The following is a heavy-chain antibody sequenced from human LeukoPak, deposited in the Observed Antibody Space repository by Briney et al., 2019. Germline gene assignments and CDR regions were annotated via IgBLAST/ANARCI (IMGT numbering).Heavy chain of an antibody. D-gene: IGHD3-10*01. Sequence: ESLLLSYKGSGYSIISYWISWVRQMPGKGLEWMGRSDPSDSYTKYSPSFQGHVTISIDKSITTAYLQWSSLKASDTAMYYCARGTGDGWFDPWGQGTLVTVSS. CDR2: SDPSDSYT. J-gene: IGHJ5*02. CDR3: ARGTGDGWFDP. CDR1: GYSIISYW. V-gene: IGHV5-10-1*01.